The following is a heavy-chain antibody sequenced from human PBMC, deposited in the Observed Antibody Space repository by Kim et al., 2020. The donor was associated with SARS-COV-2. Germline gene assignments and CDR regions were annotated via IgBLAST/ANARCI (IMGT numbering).Heavy chain of an antibody. J-gene: IGHJ6*02. CDR3: AEVVPAAIGYCSCGSCYRGYGMGV. D-gene: IGHD2-15*01. Sequence: SVKVSCKASGGTFSSYAISWVRQAPGQGLEWMGGIIPIFGTANYAQKFQGRVTITADESTSTAYMELSSLRSEDTAVYYCAEVVPAAIGYCSCGSCYRGYGMGVWGQGTTVTVSS. V-gene: IGHV1-69*13. CDR2: IIPIFGTA. CDR1: GGTFSSYA.